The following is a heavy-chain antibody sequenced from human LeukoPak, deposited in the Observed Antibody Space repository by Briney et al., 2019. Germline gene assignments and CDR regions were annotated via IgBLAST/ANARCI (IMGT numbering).Heavy chain of an antibody. V-gene: IGHV3-15*01. D-gene: IGHD6-19*01. CDR2: IKRKTDGGTT. CDR3: RDSTGHIKGY. Sequence: GGSLRLSCAASGFTLNNAWMSWVRQAPGKGLEWVGRIKRKTDGGTTDYAEPVKGRFTILRDDSKNTLYLQMNSLKTEDTAVYYCRDSTGHIKGYWGQGTRVTVSS. J-gene: IGHJ4*02. CDR1: GFTLNNAW.